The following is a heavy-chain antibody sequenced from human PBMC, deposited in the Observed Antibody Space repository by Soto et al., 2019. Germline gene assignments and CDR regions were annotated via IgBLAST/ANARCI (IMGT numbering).Heavy chain of an antibody. Sequence: TLEILSLTCAVYGGSFSGYYWSWIRQPPGKGLEWIGEINHSGSTNYNPSLKSQVTISVDTSKNQFSLKLSSVTAADTAVYYCARDPYSGSYHFDYWGQGTLVTVSS. CDR3: ARDPYSGSYHFDY. CDR2: INHSGST. CDR1: GGSFSGYY. J-gene: IGHJ4*02. V-gene: IGHV4-34*01. D-gene: IGHD1-26*01.